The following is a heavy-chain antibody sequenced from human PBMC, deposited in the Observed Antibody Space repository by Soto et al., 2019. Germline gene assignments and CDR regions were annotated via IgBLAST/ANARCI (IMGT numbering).Heavy chain of an antibody. CDR2: IRNKVNSYTT. CDR1: GFTFSDHY. Sequence: PGGSLRLSCAASGFTFSDHYMDWVRQAPGKGLEWVGRIRNKVNSYTTEYAASVKGRFTISRDDSKNSLYLQMNSLKTEDTALYYCARGGSYLAPDYWGQGTLVTVSS. CDR3: ARGGSYLAPDY. D-gene: IGHD3-16*02. V-gene: IGHV3-72*01. J-gene: IGHJ4*02.